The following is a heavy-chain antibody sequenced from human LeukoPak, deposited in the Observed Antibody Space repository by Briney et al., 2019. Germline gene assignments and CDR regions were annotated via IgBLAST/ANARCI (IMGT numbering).Heavy chain of an antibody. CDR1: GFTFSNAW. J-gene: IGHJ4*02. Sequence: GGSLRLSCAASGFTFSNAWVSWVRQAPGKGLEWVSAISGSGGSTYYADSVKGRFTISRDNSKNTLYLQMNSLRAEDTAVYYCAKDVGGSSTRFDYWGQGTLVTVSS. D-gene: IGHD2-15*01. V-gene: IGHV3-23*01. CDR2: ISGSGGST. CDR3: AKDVGGSSTRFDY.